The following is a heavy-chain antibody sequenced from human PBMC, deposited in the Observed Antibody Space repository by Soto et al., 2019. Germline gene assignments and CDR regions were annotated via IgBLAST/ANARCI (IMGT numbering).Heavy chain of an antibody. J-gene: IGHJ4*02. CDR3: ARDLHYGLFDY. V-gene: IGHV3-48*01. D-gene: IGHD4-17*01. CDR2: ISSSSSTI. CDR1: GFTFSSYS. Sequence: EVQLVESGGGLVQPGGSLRLSSEASGFTFSSYSMNWVRQAPGKGLEWVSYISSSSSTIYYADSVKGRFTISRDNAKNSLYLQMNSLRAEDTAVYYCARDLHYGLFDYWGQGTLVTVFS.